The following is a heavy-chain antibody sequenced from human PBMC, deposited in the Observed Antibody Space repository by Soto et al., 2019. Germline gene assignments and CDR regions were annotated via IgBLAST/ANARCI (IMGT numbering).Heavy chain of an antibody. V-gene: IGHV3-30*18. CDR3: AKGRFDVVTISPFDH. CDR1: GFTFSSFG. D-gene: IGHD3-3*02. J-gene: IGHJ4*01. CDR2: ISYDGTEE. Sequence: GGSLRLSCAASGFTFSSFGMHWVRQAPGKGLEWVAVISYDGTEENYADSVKGRATVSRDNSKNTVYLQMNRLRGDDSAIYYCAKGRFDVVTISPFDHWGQGTLVTVS.